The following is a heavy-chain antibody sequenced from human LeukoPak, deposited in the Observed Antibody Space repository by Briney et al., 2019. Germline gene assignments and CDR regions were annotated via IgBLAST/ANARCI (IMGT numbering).Heavy chain of an antibody. D-gene: IGHD5-24*01. CDR2: IYYSGST. V-gene: IGHV4-31*03. CDR1: GGSISSGGYY. CDR3: ARALGGWLQSLNWYFDL. Sequence: SQTLSLTCTVSGGSISSGGYYWSWIRQHPGKGLEWIGYIYYSGSTYYNPSLKSRVTISVDTSKNQFSLKLSSVTAADTAVYYCARALGGWLQSLNWYFDLWGRGTLVTVSS. J-gene: IGHJ2*01.